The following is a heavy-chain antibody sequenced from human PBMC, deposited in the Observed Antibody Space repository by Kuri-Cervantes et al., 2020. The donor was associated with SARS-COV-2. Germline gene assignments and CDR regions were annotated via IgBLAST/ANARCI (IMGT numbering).Heavy chain of an antibody. V-gene: IGHV4-34*01. Sequence: SETLSLTCTVSGGSISSYYWSWIRQPPGKGLEWIGEINHSGSTNYNPSLKSRVTVSVDTSKNQFSLKLSSVTAADTAVYYCARGLGEQQLVFDYWGQGTLVTGSS. CDR1: GGSISSYY. CDR3: ARGLGEQQLVFDY. J-gene: IGHJ4*02. D-gene: IGHD6-13*01. CDR2: INHSGST.